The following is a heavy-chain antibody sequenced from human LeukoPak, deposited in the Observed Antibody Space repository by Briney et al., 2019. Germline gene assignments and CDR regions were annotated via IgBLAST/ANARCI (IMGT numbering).Heavy chain of an antibody. D-gene: IGHD3-10*01. CDR2: ISAYNGNT. J-gene: IGHJ5*02. CDR3: ARDYYGSGSYGWFDP. Sequence: ASVKVSCKASGYTFTSYGISWVRQAPGQGLERMGWISAYNGNTNYAQKLQGRVTMPTDTSPSEAYMELRSLRSDDTAVYYCARDYYGSGSYGWFDPWGQGTLVTVSS. V-gene: IGHV1-18*01. CDR1: GYTFTSYG.